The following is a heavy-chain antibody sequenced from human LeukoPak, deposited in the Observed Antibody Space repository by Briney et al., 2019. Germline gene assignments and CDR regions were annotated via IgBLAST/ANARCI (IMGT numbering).Heavy chain of an antibody. V-gene: IGHV1-18*01. D-gene: IGHD3-10*01. CDR2: ISAYNGNT. CDR3: ARVAPHYGSGSGTGGMDA. Sequence: GASVKVSCKASGYTFTSYGISWVRQAPGQGLEWMGWISAYNGNTNYAQKLQGRVTMTTDTSTSTAYMELRSLRSDDTAVYYCARVAPHYGSGSGTGGMDAWGQGTTVTVSS. J-gene: IGHJ6*02. CDR1: GYTFTSYG.